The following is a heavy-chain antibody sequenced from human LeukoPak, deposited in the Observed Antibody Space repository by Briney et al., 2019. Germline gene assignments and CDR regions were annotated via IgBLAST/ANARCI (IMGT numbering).Heavy chain of an antibody. CDR1: GGSVSSATHY. V-gene: IGHV4-61*01. J-gene: IGHJ6*02. CDR2: IYYSGST. Sequence: PSETLSLTCTVSGGSVSSATHYWSWIRQPPGKGLEWIGYIYYSGSTNYNPSLKSRVTISVDTSKNQFSLKLSSVTAADTAVYYCAKSDKHQDPHYYGMDVWGQGTTVTVSS. D-gene: IGHD2-15*01. CDR3: AKSDKHQDPHYYGMDV.